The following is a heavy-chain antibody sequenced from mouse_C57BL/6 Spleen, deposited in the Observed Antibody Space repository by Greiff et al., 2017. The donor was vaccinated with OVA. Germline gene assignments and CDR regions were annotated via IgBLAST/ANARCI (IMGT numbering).Heavy chain of an antibody. Sequence: QVQLQQPGAELVMPGASVKLSCKASGYTFTSYWMHWVKQRPGQGLEWIGELDPSDSYTNYNQKFKGKSTLTVDKSSSTAYMQLSSLTSEDSAVYYCARLLRYDYYAMDYWGQGTSVTVSS. J-gene: IGHJ4*01. CDR3: ARLLRYDYYAMDY. V-gene: IGHV1-69*01. CDR2: LDPSDSYT. CDR1: GYTFTSYW. D-gene: IGHD1-1*01.